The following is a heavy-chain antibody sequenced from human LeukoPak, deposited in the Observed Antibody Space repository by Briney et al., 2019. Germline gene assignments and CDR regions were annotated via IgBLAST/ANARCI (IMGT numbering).Heavy chain of an antibody. CDR2: ISGSGSST. CDR3: AKYFSMVRGVFDN. CDR1: GFIFTSYG. Sequence: GGSLRLSCAASGFIFTSYGLAWIRQAPGKGLEWVSGISGSGSSTDYADSVKGRFTISRDNSKNTVDLQMNSLRAEDTAIYYCAKYFSMVRGVFDNRGQGTLVTVSS. D-gene: IGHD3-10*01. J-gene: IGHJ4*02. V-gene: IGHV3-23*01.